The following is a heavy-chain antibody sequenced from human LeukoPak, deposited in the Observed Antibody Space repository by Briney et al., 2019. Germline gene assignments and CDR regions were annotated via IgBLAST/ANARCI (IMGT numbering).Heavy chain of an antibody. J-gene: IGHJ6*03. D-gene: IGHD3-10*01. CDR3: ARVAGSGSYSYYMDV. CDR1: GYTFTSYG. CDR2: ISAYNGNT. V-gene: IGHV1-18*01. Sequence: GASVKVSCKASGYTFTSYGISWVRQAPGQGLEWMGWISAYNGNTNYAQKLQGRVTMTTDTSTSTAYMELRSLRSDDTAVYYCARVAGSGSYSYYMDVWGKGTTVTISS.